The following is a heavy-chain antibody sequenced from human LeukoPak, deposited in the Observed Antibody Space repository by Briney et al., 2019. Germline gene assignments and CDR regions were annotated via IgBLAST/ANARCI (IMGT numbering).Heavy chain of an antibody. V-gene: IGHV4-30-4*08. D-gene: IGHD4-11*01. CDR3: ASGHDYRQYYFDY. CDR1: GGSISSGDYY. J-gene: IGHJ4*02. CDR2: IYYSGST. Sequence: SQTLSLTCTVSGGSISSGDYYWSWIRQPPGKGLEWIGYIYYSGSTYYNPSLKSRVTISVDTSKNQFSLKLSSVTAADTAVYYCASGHDYRQYYFDYWGQGTLVTVSS.